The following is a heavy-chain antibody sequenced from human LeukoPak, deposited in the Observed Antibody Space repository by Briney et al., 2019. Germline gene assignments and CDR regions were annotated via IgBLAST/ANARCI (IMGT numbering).Heavy chain of an antibody. Sequence: PGGSLRLSCAASGFTFDDYAMHWVRQAPGKGLEWVSLISGDGGSTYYADSVKGRFTISRDNSKNSLYLQMNSPRTEDTALYYCAKEEEGGYYRAFDYWGQGTLVTVSS. D-gene: IGHD3-10*01. V-gene: IGHV3-43*02. CDR2: ISGDGGST. CDR3: AKEEEGGYYRAFDY. J-gene: IGHJ4*02. CDR1: GFTFDDYA.